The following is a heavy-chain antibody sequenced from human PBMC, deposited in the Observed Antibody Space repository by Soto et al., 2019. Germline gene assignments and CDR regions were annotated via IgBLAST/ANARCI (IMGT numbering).Heavy chain of an antibody. V-gene: IGHV3-30*18. Sequence: GGSLRLSCAASGFTFSSYGMHWVRQAPGKGLEWAAVISYDGSNKYYADSVKGRFTISRDNSKNTLYMQMNSLRAEDTAVYYCAQLYDSSGYYFDYCGQGTLVTVSS. D-gene: IGHD3-22*01. CDR2: ISYDGSNK. J-gene: IGHJ4*02. CDR3: AQLYDSSGYYFDY. CDR1: GFTFSSYG.